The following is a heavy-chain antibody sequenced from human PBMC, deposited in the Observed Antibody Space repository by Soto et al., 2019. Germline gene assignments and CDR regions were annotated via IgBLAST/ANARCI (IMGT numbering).Heavy chain of an antibody. Sequence: PSETLSLTCALSGGSISSSNWWTWVRQPPGKGLEWIGEIYHNENTNYNPSLKSRVTISIDKSKNQFSLKLTSVTAADTAVYYCARALYCSSTSCHLDYWGQGTLVTVS. CDR2: IYHNENT. D-gene: IGHD2-2*01. CDR1: GGSISSSNW. J-gene: IGHJ4*02. V-gene: IGHV4-4*02. CDR3: ARALYCSSTSCHLDY.